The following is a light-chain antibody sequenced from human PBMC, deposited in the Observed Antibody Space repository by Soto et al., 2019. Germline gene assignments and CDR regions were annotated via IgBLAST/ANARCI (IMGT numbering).Light chain of an antibody. CDR2: AAS. Sequence: DIQMTQSPSSLSASVGYRVTITCRASQTIVTYLNWYQQKPGNAPKLLIYAASNLQNGVPSRFSGSGSGTDYTLTISSLQPEDFATYFCQQTSSNPRTFGQGTKVDIK. V-gene: IGKV1-39*01. CDR1: QTIVTY. CDR3: QQTSSNPRT. J-gene: IGKJ1*01.